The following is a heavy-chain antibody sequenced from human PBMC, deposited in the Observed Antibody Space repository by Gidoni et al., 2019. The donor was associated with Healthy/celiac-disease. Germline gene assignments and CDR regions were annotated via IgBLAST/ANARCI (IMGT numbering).Heavy chain of an antibody. CDR3: AKELPLGGRALDY. D-gene: IGHD1-26*01. V-gene: IGHV3-30*18. CDR2: ISYDGSNK. CDR1: GFTFSSYG. J-gene: IGHJ4*02. Sequence: QVQLVESGGGVVQPGRSLRLSCAASGFTFSSYGMHWVRQAPGKGLEWVAVISYDGSNKYYADSVKGRFTISRDNSKNTLYLQMNSLRAEDTAVYYCAKELPLGGRALDYWGQGTLVTVSS.